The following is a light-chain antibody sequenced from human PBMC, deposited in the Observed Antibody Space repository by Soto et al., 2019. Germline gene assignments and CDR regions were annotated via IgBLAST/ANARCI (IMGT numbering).Light chain of an antibody. CDR2: YDR. Sequence: SSELTQPPSVSVSPGNTARITCGGNNIGSQSVHWYQQKPGQAPVLVVFYDRVRPSGIPERFSGSNSGNTATLTISRVEVGDEADYYCQVWDSSSDHLGVFGGGTKLTVL. V-gene: IGLV3-21*04. CDR3: QVWDSSSDHLGV. J-gene: IGLJ2*01. CDR1: NIGSQS.